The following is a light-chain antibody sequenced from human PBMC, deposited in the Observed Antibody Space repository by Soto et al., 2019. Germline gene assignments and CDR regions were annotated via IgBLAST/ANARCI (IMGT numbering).Light chain of an antibody. CDR2: DVN. CDR3: CSYAGNYTYV. V-gene: IGLV2-11*01. CDR1: ISDVGGYNY. J-gene: IGLJ1*01. Sequence: QSALTQPRSVSGSPGQSVTISCTGTISDVGGYNYVSWYQQNPGRAPKLMIYDVNKRPSGVPNRFSASKSDNTASLTISGLQADDEADYYCCSYAGNYTYVFGTGTKVTVL.